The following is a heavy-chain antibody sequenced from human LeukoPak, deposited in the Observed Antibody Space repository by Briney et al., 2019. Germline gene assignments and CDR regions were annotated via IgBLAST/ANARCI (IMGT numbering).Heavy chain of an antibody. CDR3: ARVDDSSGNDY. D-gene: IGHD3-22*01. V-gene: IGHV3-11*01. Sequence: GGSLRLSCAASGFTFSDYYVSWIRQAPGKGLEWVSYISSSGSTIYYADSVKGRFTISRDNTKNSLYLQMNSLRAEDTAVYYCARVDDSSGNDYWGQGTLVTVSS. CDR1: GFTFSDYY. J-gene: IGHJ4*02. CDR2: ISSSGSTI.